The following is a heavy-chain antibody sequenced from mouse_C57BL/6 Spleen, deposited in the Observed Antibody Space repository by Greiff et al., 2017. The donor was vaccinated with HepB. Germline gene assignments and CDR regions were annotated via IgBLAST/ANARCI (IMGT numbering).Heavy chain of an antibody. J-gene: IGHJ3*01. Sequence: EVKLMESGGDLVKPGGSLKLSCAASGFTFSSYGMSWVRQTPDKRLEWVATISSGGSNTYYPDSVKGRFTISRDNAKNTLYLQMSSLKSVDTAVYYCARPDSSGSAWFAYWGQGTLVTVSA. V-gene: IGHV5-6*01. D-gene: IGHD3-2*02. CDR1: GFTFSSYG. CDR3: ARPDSSGSAWFAY. CDR2: ISSGGSNT.